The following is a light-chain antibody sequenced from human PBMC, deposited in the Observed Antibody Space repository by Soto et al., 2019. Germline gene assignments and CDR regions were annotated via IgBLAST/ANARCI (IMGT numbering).Light chain of an antibody. Sequence: IVLTQSPGALSLSPGERATLSCRASQSVSSSYLAWYQQKLGQAPRLLIYGASSRATGIPDRFSGSGSGTDFTLTISRLEPEDFAVYFCQQYDSTPPITFGQGTKVENK. CDR1: QSVSSSY. CDR3: QQYDSTPPIT. CDR2: GAS. J-gene: IGKJ1*01. V-gene: IGKV3-20*01.